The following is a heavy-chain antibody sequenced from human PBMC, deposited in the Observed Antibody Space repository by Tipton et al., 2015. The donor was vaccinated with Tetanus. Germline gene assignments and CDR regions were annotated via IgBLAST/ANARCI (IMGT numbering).Heavy chain of an antibody. V-gene: IGHV4-59*08. CDR2: IDHSGNT. Sequence: TLSLTCTVSGGSLSSLLWTWTRLSPGKGLEWIGYIDHSGNTNYNPSLRSRVTMSLDTSKNQFSLELSSVTAADTAVYYCARRSSLKALNYWGQGTLVTASS. D-gene: IGHD3-9*01. CDR1: GGSLSSLL. CDR3: ARRSSLKALNY. J-gene: IGHJ4*02.